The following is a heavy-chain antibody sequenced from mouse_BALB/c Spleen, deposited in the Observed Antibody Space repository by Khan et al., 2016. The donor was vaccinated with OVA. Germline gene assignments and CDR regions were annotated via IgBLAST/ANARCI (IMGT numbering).Heavy chain of an antibody. CDR1: GYTFSDYN. CDR3: IRSCYGSFAC. Sequence: VQLQQSGPELVKPGASVKISCKASGYTFSDYNMDWVKQSHGKSLEWLGYIYPKDGGSGYNQQFKPKATLTVDMFSSTAYMQLRSLTSEDPAVYYCIRSCYGSFACWGQGTLVTVS. J-gene: IGHJ3*01. V-gene: IGHV1S29*02. CDR2: IYPKDGGS. D-gene: IGHD1-2*01.